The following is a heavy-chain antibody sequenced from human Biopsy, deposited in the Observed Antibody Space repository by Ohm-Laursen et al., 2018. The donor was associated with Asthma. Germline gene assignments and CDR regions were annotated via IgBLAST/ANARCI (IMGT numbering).Heavy chain of an antibody. CDR1: GYNFISFA. V-gene: IGHV1-3*04. D-gene: IGHD3-9*01. CDR2: VNTGNGDT. CDR3: ARTYYDFLTGQVKDVFGV. Sequence: SSVKVSCKASGYNFISFAIHWVRQAPGQGLEWTGWVNTGNGDTKYSQKFQGRVTITRDTSASTAYMELRSLRSEDTATYYCARTYYDFLTGQVKDVFGVWGQGTMVTVSS. J-gene: IGHJ3*01.